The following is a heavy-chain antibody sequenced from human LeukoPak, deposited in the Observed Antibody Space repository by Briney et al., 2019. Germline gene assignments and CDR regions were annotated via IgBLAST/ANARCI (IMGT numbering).Heavy chain of an antibody. Sequence: SVKVSCKASGGTFSSYAISWVRQAPGQGLEWMGRIIPILGIANYAQKFQGRVTITADKSTSTAYMELSSLRSEDTAVYYCASGGDTAMFSDHSSPFDYWGQGTLVTVSS. D-gene: IGHD5-18*01. CDR1: GGTFSSYA. CDR2: IIPILGIA. J-gene: IGHJ4*02. V-gene: IGHV1-69*04. CDR3: ASGGDTAMFSDHSSPFDY.